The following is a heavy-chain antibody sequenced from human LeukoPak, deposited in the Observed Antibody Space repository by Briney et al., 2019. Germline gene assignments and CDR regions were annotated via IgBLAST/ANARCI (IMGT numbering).Heavy chain of an antibody. Sequence: ASVKVSCKASGYTFTGYYMHWVRQAPGQGLEWMGWINPNSGGTNYAQKFQGRVTMTGDTSISTAYMELSRLRSDDTAVYYCARAARGVRYMDVWGKGTTVTVSS. J-gene: IGHJ6*03. V-gene: IGHV1-2*02. CDR2: INPNSGGT. CDR3: ARAARGVRYMDV. CDR1: GYTFTGYY. D-gene: IGHD5-12*01.